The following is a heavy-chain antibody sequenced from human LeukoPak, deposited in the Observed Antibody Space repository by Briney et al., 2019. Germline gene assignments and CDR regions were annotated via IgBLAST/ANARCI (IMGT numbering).Heavy chain of an antibody. J-gene: IGHJ4*02. CDR3: AREGMYCSGGSCYSGYYFDY. V-gene: IGHV1-69*13. CDR1: GGTFSSYA. D-gene: IGHD2-15*01. CDR2: IIPIFGTA. Sequence: GASVKVSCKASGGTFSSYAISWVRQAPGQGLEWMGGIIPIFGTANYAQKFQGRVTITADESTSTAYMELSSLRSEDTAVYYCAREGMYCSGGSCYSGYYFDYWGQGTLVTVSS.